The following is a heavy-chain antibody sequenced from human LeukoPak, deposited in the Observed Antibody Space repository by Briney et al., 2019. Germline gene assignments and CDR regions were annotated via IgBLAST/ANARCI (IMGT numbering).Heavy chain of an antibody. Sequence: ASVKVSCKASGDTFSSYATSWVRQAPGQGLEWMGRIIPILGIANYAQKFQGRVTITADKSTSTAYMELSSLRSEDTAVYYCARARGIAAYYYYYGMDVRGQGTTVTVSS. V-gene: IGHV1-69*04. CDR1: GDTFSSYA. J-gene: IGHJ6*02. CDR2: IIPILGIA. D-gene: IGHD6-13*01. CDR3: ARARGIAAYYYYYGMDV.